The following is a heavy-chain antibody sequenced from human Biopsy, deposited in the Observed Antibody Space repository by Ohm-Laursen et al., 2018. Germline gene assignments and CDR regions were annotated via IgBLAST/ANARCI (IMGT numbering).Heavy chain of an antibody. CDR2: INPNSGNA. J-gene: IGHJ4*02. D-gene: IGHD1-26*01. Sequence: ESSVKVSCKASGYTFAGYYLHWVRQAPGHGLEWMGWINPNSGNANYAQSFQGRLTVTRDTSISTAYMELTSLTFDDTAIYYCARGPHSGSHSCFDYWGRGTLVTVSS. V-gene: IGHV1-2*02. CDR1: GYTFAGYY. CDR3: ARGPHSGSHSCFDY.